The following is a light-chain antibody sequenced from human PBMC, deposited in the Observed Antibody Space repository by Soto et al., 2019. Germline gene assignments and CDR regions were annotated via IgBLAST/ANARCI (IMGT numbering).Light chain of an antibody. CDR3: QHTSRWPHII. Sequence: LCGRRSKSINSDVAWYQQKVGQTPRLLIHGASTRATGIAARFSGSGSGTEFTLTLSSLQSEDSAVYFCQHTSRWPHIIFGEGTRLEI. CDR1: KSINSD. J-gene: IGKJ5*01. CDR2: GAS. V-gene: IGKV3D-15*01.